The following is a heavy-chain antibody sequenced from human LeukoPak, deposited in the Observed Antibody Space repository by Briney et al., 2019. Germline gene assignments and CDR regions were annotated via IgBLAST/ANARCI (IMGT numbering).Heavy chain of an antibody. Sequence: GGSLRVSCAAPGVAFSSYEMSWVRQAPGKGLEWVSYISSSGGAVKYAGSVKGRFTISRDNAKNSLYLQMNSLRAEDTAVYYCAGDLPRWGQGTLVTVSS. V-gene: IGHV3-48*03. CDR2: ISSSGGAV. J-gene: IGHJ4*02. CDR1: GVAFSSYE. CDR3: AGDLPR.